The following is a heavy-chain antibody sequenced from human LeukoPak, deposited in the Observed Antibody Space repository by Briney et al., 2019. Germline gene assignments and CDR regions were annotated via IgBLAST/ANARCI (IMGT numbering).Heavy chain of an antibody. V-gene: IGHV1-69*06. CDR3: ARPDDYVWGSYRY. CDR2: IIPIFGTA. Sequence: SVKVSCKASGGTFSSCAISWVRQAPGQGLEWMGGIIPIFGTANYAQKFQGRVTITADKSTSTAYMELSSLRSEDTAVYYCARPDDYVWGSYRYWGQGTLVTVSS. D-gene: IGHD3-16*02. J-gene: IGHJ4*02. CDR1: GGTFSSCA.